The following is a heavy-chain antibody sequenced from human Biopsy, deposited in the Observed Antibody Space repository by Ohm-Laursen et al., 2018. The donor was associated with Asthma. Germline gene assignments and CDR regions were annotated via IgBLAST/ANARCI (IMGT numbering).Heavy chain of an antibody. CDR3: ARGVVYGGDSYAEYFQH. CDR2: VFYGGAT. J-gene: IGHJ1*01. V-gene: IGHV4-59*07. Sequence: SDTLSLTCTVSGDSISSYHWSWIRQPPGKGLEWIGYVFYGGATNYNPSLKRRVTISVETSKNQFFLRLSSVTAADTAVYYCARGVVYGGDSYAEYFQHWGQGTLVTVSS. CDR1: GDSISSYH. D-gene: IGHD4-23*01.